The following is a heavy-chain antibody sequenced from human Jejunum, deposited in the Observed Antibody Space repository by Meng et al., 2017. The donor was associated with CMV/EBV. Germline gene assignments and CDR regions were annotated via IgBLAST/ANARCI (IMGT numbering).Heavy chain of an antibody. CDR1: GYTFITYG. CDR2: ISPYNGNT. Sequence: VQLLQSGAEMKKPGSSVGVSCKASGYTFITYGISWVRLAPGQGLEWMGWISPYNGNTNYAQKFQGRVTMITDTSTSTAYMELRSLRSDDTAVYYCARARLGGYCSSTSCADNWFDPWGQGTLVTVSS. V-gene: IGHV1-18*01. CDR3: ARARLGGYCSSTSCADNWFDP. J-gene: IGHJ5*02. D-gene: IGHD2-2*01.